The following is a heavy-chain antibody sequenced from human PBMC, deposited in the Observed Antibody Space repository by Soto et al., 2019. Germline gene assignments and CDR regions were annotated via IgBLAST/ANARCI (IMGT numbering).Heavy chain of an antibody. CDR3: ARGGYGDY. Sequence: QVHLVQSGAEVKKPGASVKVSCKASGYTFTSYGITWVRQAPGQGLEWMGWISAHNGNTDYAQKLQGRVIVTRDTATSTACMELRSLISDDTAVYDCARGGYGDYWGQGALVTVSS. J-gene: IGHJ4*02. CDR2: ISAHNGNT. CDR1: GYTFTSYG. D-gene: IGHD1-1*01. V-gene: IGHV1-18*01.